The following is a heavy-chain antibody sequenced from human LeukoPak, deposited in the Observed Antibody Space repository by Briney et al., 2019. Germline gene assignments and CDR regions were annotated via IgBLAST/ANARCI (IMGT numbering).Heavy chain of an antibody. CDR1: GFTFRNHW. Sequence: GGSLRFSCAASGFTFRNHWMHWVRQTPGKGLVWVSRISSDGSSTTYADSVKGRFTISRDNAKNTLYLQMNNLRAEDTAMYYCARDQRVTGRPDIDYWGQGTLVIVSS. V-gene: IGHV3-74*03. D-gene: IGHD6-6*01. CDR2: ISSDGSST. CDR3: ARDQRVTGRPDIDY. J-gene: IGHJ4*02.